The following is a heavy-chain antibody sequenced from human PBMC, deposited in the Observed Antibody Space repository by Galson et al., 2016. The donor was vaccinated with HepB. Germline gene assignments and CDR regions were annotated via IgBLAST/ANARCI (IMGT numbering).Heavy chain of an antibody. CDR2: ISDSGQST. Sequence: LRLSCAASGFTFTRYAMSWVRQAPGKGLEWVSTISDSGQSTYYADSVKGRFTVSKDNSKNTLYLQMDSLRAEDTAVYYCARARAEYSSSSLPFEYWGQGTLVTVSS. CDR1: GFTFTRYA. CDR3: ARARAEYSSSSLPFEY. J-gene: IGHJ4*02. V-gene: IGHV3-23*01. D-gene: IGHD6-6*01.